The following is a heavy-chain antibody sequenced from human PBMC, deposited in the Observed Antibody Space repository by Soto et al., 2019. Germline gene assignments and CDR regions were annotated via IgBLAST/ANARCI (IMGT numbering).Heavy chain of an antibody. CDR2: IYYSGST. J-gene: IGHJ6*02. CDR1: GCSISSSSYY. D-gene: IGHD6-6*01. Sequence: ETLSLPCTVSGCSISSSSYYWGWIRQPPGKGLEWIGSIYYSGSTYYNPSLKSRVTISVDTSKNQFSLKLSSVTAADTAVYYCARLLKAARPSVYYYCMDVWGQGTTGT. CDR3: ARLLKAARPSVYYYCMDV. V-gene: IGHV4-39*01.